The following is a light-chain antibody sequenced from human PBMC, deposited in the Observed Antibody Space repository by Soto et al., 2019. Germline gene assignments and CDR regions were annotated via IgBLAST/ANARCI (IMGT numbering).Light chain of an antibody. CDR2: GAS. V-gene: IGKV3-15*01. CDR1: QSVSSN. CDR3: QQYSNWPQWT. Sequence: EIVMTQSPATLSVSPGERATLSCGASQSVSSNLAWYQQKPGQAPRLSIYGASTRATGVPARFSGSGSGTEFTLTITSLKPEDFAAYYCQQYSNWPQWTFGQRTKVDI. J-gene: IGKJ1*01.